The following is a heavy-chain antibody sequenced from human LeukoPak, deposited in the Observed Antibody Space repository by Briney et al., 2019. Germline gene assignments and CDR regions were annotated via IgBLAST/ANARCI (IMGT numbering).Heavy chain of an antibody. CDR3: AIHYYDSSGYYSYNHFDY. D-gene: IGHD3-22*01. CDR1: GYTFTSYD. V-gene: IGHV1-8*01. Sequence: GASVKVSCKASGYTFTSYDINWVRQATGQGLEWMGWMNPNSGNTGYAQKFQGRVTMTRNTSISTAYMELSSLRSEDTAVYYCAIHYYDSSGYYSYNHFDYWGQGTLVTVSS. J-gene: IGHJ4*02. CDR2: MNPNSGNT.